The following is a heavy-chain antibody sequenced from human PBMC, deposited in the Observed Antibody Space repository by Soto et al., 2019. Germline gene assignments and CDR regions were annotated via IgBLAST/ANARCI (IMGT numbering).Heavy chain of an antibody. CDR1: GFTFSHHG. J-gene: IGHJ4*02. V-gene: IGHV3-33*01. Sequence: QVQLVESGGGVVQPGKSLRLSCAASGFTFSHHGIHWVRQAPGKGLEWVAVIWYDGSLKYYGDSVQGRFTVSRDNSKNTVYLQMNSLRVEDTAVYYCARWDLDWGGQGTLVTVSS. CDR2: IWYDGSLK. CDR3: ARWDLDW. D-gene: IGHD2-21*01.